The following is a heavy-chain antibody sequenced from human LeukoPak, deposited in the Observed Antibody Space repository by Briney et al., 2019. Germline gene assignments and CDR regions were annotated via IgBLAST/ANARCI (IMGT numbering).Heavy chain of an antibody. CDR3: ARGRPGWTTMVRGVMNY. D-gene: IGHD3-10*01. CDR2: INHSGST. V-gene: IGHV4-39*07. J-gene: IGHJ4*02. Sequence: SQTLSLTCTVSGGSISSGSYYWSWIRQPPGKGLEWIGEINHSGSTNYHPSLKSRVTIPVDTSKNQFSLKLSSVTAADTAVYYCARGRPGWTTMVRGVMNYWGQGTLVTVSS. CDR1: GGSISSGSYY.